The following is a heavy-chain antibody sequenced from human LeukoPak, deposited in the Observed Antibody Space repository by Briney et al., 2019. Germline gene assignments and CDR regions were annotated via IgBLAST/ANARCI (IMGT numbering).Heavy chain of an antibody. V-gene: IGHV3-48*03. Sequence: GGSLRLSCAASGFTFSSYEMNWVRQAPGKGLEWVSYISSSGSTIYYADSVKGRFTISRDNAKNSLYLQMNSLRAADTAVYYCARDLGQYYDTSDNWFDPWGQGTLVTVSS. CDR3: ARDLGQYYDTSDNWFDP. D-gene: IGHD3-22*01. J-gene: IGHJ5*02. CDR2: ISSSGSTI. CDR1: GFTFSSYE.